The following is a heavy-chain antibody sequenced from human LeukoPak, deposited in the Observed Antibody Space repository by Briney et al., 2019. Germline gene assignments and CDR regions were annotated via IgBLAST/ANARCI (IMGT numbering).Heavy chain of an antibody. CDR1: GFTFSSYG. CDR2: IRYDGSNK. J-gene: IGHJ4*02. D-gene: IGHD2-2*02. V-gene: IGHV3-30*02. Sequence: GGSLRLSCAASGFTFSSYGMHWVRQAPGKGLEWVAFIRYDGSNKYYADSVKGRFTISRDNSKNTLYLQMNSLRAEDTAVYYCAKGPRMGYCSSTSCYTSPFDYWGQGTLVTVSS. CDR3: AKGPRMGYCSSTSCYTSPFDY.